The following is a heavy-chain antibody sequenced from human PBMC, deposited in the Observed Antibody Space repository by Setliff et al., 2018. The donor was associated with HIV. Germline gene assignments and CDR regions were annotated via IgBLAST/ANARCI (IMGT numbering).Heavy chain of an antibody. V-gene: IGHV5-51*01. CDR2: IYPGDSDT. CDR1: GYSFSSYW. CDR3: ARVPSQRVESSGWYIWFDP. J-gene: IGHJ5*02. Sequence: PGESLKISCKGSGYSFSSYWIGWVRQMPVRGLEWMGIIYPGDSDTRYNPSFQGQVTISADKSISTAYLQWSSLKASDTAMYYCARVPSQRVESSGWYIWFDPCGQGTLVTVSS. D-gene: IGHD6-19*01.